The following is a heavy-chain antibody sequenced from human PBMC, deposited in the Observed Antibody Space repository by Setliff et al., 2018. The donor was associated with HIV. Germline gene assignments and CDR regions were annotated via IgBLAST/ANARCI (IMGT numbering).Heavy chain of an antibody. CDR2: MFNDGRT. Sequence: GGSLRLSCAASGFTVSNNYMTWVRQAPGKGLEWVSVMFNDGRTYYSDSVQGRFTISRDNSNNILYLHMNRLIAEDTAAYYCAKGVRWRDPWGQGTLVTVSS. V-gene: IGHV3-53*01. CDR3: AKGVRWRDP. D-gene: IGHD3-16*01. J-gene: IGHJ5*02. CDR1: GFTVSNNY.